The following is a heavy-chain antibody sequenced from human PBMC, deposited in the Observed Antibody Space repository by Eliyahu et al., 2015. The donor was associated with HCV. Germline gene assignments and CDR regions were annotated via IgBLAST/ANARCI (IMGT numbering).Heavy chain of an antibody. Sequence: EVQLVESGGVVVQPGGSXRLSCAASGFTFDDYTMHWVRQAPGKGLEWVSLISWSGGNTYYADSVKGRFTISRDNSKNSLHLQMNSLRTDDTALYYCAKAGHDYGDYWACDSWGRGTLVTVSS. J-gene: IGHJ4*02. CDR1: GFTFDDYT. V-gene: IGHV3-43*01. CDR2: ISWSGGNT. CDR3: AKAGHDYGDYWACDS. D-gene: IGHD4-17*01.